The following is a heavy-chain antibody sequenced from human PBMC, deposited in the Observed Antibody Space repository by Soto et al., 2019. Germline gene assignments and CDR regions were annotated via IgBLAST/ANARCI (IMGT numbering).Heavy chain of an antibody. CDR3: ARARSYYDYIWGSYRLKSFDY. J-gene: IGHJ4*02. V-gene: IGHV3-33*01. Sequence: PGGSLRLSCAASGFTFSSYGMHWVRQAPGKGLEWVAVIWYDGSNKYYADSVKGRFTISRDNSKNTLYLQMNSLRAEDTAVYYCARARSYYDYIWGSYRLKSFDYWGQGTLVTVSS. CDR1: GFTFSSYG. D-gene: IGHD3-16*02. CDR2: IWYDGSNK.